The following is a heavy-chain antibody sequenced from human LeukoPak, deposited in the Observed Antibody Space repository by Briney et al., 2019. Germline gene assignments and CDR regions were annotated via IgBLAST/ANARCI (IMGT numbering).Heavy chain of an antibody. D-gene: IGHD3-10*01. CDR1: GFTFSSYG. CDR2: ISSSSSYI. V-gene: IGHV3-21*01. J-gene: IGHJ4*02. Sequence: GGSLRLSCAASGFTFSSYGMHWVRQAPGKGLEWVSSISSSSSYIYYADSVKGRFTISRDNAKNSLYLQMNSLRAEDTAVYYCARGSVTMVRGVDYWGQGTLVTVSS. CDR3: ARGSVTMVRGVDY.